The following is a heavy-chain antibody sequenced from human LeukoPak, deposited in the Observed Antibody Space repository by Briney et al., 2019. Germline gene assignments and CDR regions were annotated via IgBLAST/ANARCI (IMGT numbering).Heavy chain of an antibody. Sequence: SETLSLTCTVSGGSISSSSYYWGWIRQPPGKGLEWIGIIYYSGSTTYSPSLKSRVTISVDTSKSQFSLKLSSVTAADTAVYYCARGPDSNIAVAGHIDYWGQGTLVTVSS. V-gene: IGHV4-39*01. D-gene: IGHD6-19*01. CDR3: ARGPDSNIAVAGHIDY. CDR1: GGSISSSSYY. J-gene: IGHJ4*02. CDR2: IYYSGST.